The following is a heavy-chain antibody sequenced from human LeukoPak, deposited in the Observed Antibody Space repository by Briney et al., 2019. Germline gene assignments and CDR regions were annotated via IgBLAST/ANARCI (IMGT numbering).Heavy chain of an antibody. D-gene: IGHD6-13*01. V-gene: IGHV1-2*02. CDR2: INPNSGGT. J-gene: IGHJ4*02. CDR3: ARDYSSSWYYFDY. Sequence: GASVKVSCKASGYTFTGYYMYWVRQAPGQGLEWMGWINPNSGGTNYAQKFQGRVTMTRDTSISTAYMELSRLRSDDTAVYYCARDYSSSWYYFDYWGQGTLVTVSS. CDR1: GYTFTGYY.